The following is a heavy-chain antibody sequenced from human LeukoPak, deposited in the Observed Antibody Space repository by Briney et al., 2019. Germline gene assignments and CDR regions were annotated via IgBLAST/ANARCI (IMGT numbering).Heavy chain of an antibody. D-gene: IGHD3-16*01. CDR1: GGSISGIGYY. J-gene: IGHJ4*02. CDR2: IYYTRST. CDR3: ASLLGGFDN. V-gene: IGHV4-39*01. Sequence: SETLSLTCSVSGGSISGIGYYWAWIRQPPGKGLEFSGSIYYTRSTHYNSSRKSQATMSVDTPNNQFSLKLSSVTAAETAVYYCASLLGGFDNWGQGTLVTVSS.